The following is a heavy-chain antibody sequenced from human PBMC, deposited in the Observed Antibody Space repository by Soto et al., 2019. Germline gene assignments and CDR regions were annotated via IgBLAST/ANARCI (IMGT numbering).Heavy chain of an antibody. CDR3: AAQIGGITMVRGAKRDDAFDI. Sequence: GASVKVSCKASGFTFTSSAMQWVRQARGQRLEWIGWIVVGSGNTNYEQKFQERVTITRDMSTSTAYMEQSSLRSEDTAVYYCAAQIGGITMVRGAKRDDAFDIWGQGTMVTVSS. CDR2: IVVGSGNT. J-gene: IGHJ3*02. D-gene: IGHD3-10*01. CDR1: GFTFTSSA. V-gene: IGHV1-58*02.